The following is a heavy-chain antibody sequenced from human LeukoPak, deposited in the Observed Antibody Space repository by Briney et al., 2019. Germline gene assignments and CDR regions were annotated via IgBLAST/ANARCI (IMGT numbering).Heavy chain of an antibody. J-gene: IGHJ5*02. Sequence: SETLSLTCTVSGGSISSSSYYWGWIRQPPGKGLEWIGSIYYSGSTYYNPSLKSRVTISVDTSKNQYSLKLSSVTAADTAVYYCARHRKAIAAAGIGWFDPWGQGTLVTVSS. CDR1: GGSISSSSYY. CDR3: ARHRKAIAAAGIGWFDP. V-gene: IGHV4-39*01. D-gene: IGHD6-13*01. CDR2: IYYSGST.